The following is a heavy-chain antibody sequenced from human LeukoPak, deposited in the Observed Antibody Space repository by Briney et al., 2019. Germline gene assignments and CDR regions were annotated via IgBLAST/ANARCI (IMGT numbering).Heavy chain of an antibody. CDR2: IHYGGST. V-gene: IGHV4-39*07. D-gene: IGHD6-19*01. CDR1: GGSISSSSYY. CDR3: ARDGVERIAVADFDAFDI. J-gene: IGHJ3*02. Sequence: SETLSLTCTVSGGSISSSSYYWGWIRQPPGKWLEWIGSIHYGGSTNYNPSLKSRVTISVDTSNNQFSLKLSSVTAADTAVYYCARDGVERIAVADFDAFDIWGQGTMVTDSS.